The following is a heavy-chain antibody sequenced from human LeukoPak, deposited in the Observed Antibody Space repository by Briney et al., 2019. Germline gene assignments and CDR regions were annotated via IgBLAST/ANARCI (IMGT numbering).Heavy chain of an antibody. J-gene: IGHJ6*02. V-gene: IGHV4-59*08. CDR3: ARQRDYDYHGMDV. Sequence: SETLSLTCTVSGGSIRSYYWSWIRQPPGKGLEWIGYIYYSGSTNYNPSLKSRVTISVDTSKNQLSLKLSSVTAADTAVYYCARQRDYDYHGMDVWGQGTTVTVSS. CDR2: IYYSGST. CDR1: GGSIRSYY.